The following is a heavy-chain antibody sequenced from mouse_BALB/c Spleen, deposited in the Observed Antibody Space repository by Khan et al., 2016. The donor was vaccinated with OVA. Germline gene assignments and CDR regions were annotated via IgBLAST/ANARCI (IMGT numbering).Heavy chain of an antibody. CDR2: INTYTGEP. CDR3: ARSSSYWYFDV. V-gene: IGHV9-3-1*01. Sequence: QIQLVQSGPELKKPGETVKISCKASGYTFTNYGMNWVKQAPGKGLKWMGWINTYTGEPTYADDFKGRSAFSLETSASTAYLPIKNLQNEDTATDYCARSSSYWYFDVWGAGTTVTVSS. J-gene: IGHJ1*01. D-gene: IGHD3-1*01. CDR1: GYTFTNYG.